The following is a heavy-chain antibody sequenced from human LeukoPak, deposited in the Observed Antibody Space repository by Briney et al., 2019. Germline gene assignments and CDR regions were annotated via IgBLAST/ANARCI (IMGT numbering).Heavy chain of an antibody. CDR3: ARVLSGSKNWFDP. CDR2: INPNSGGT. V-gene: IGHV1-2*02. CDR1: GYTFTGYY. Sequence: ASVKVSCKASGYTFTGYYMHWVRQAPGQGLEWMGWINPNSGGTNYAQKFQGRVTMTRDMSTSTVYMELSSLRSEDTAVYYCARVLSGSKNWFDPWGQGTLVTVSS. D-gene: IGHD6-13*01. J-gene: IGHJ5*02.